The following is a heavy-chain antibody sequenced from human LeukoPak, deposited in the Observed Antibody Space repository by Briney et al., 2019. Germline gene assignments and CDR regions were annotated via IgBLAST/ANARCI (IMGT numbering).Heavy chain of an antibody. D-gene: IGHD3-22*01. V-gene: IGHV3-23*01. CDR3: AKDINDLSPYYDSSGYYNY. J-gene: IGHJ4*02. Sequence: PGGSLRLSCAASGFTFSGYSMSWLRQPPGKGLEWVSAISGSGGSTYYADSVKGRLTISRDNTNNTLYPQINSLTAEDTAVYYCAKDINDLSPYYDSSGYYNYWGQGTLVTVPS. CDR1: GFTFSGYS. CDR2: ISGSGGST.